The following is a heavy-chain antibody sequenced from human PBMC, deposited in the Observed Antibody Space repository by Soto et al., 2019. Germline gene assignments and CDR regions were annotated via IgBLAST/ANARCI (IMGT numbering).Heavy chain of an antibody. J-gene: IGHJ2*01. Sequence: GGSLRLSCAASGFTFSSYGMHWVRQAPGKGLEWVAVIWYDGSNKYYADSVKGRFTISRDNSKNTLYLQMNSLRAEDTAVYYCAKDWTTFAPNWYFDLWGRGTLVTVSS. D-gene: IGHD3-16*01. CDR3: AKDWTTFAPNWYFDL. CDR1: GFTFSSYG. V-gene: IGHV3-33*06. CDR2: IWYDGSNK.